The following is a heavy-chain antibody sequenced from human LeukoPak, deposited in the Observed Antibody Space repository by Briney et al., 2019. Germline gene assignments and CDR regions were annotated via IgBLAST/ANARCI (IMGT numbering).Heavy chain of an antibody. V-gene: IGHV3-11*04. CDR3: ARDRYSYGYKPYDY. J-gene: IGHJ4*02. CDR2: ISSSGSTI. D-gene: IGHD5-18*01. CDR1: GSTLSVYY. Sequence: NPGGSLRLSSAASGSTLSVYYMSWIRQAPGKRLESVSYISSSGSTIYYADSVKGRFTISRDNAKNSLYLQMNRLRAEDTAVYYCARDRYSYGYKPYDYWGQGPLVTVSS.